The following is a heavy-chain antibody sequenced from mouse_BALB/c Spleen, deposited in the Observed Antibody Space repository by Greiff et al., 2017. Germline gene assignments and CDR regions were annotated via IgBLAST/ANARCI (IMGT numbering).Heavy chain of an antibody. D-gene: IGHD1-2*01. Sequence: LQQPGSELVRPGASVKLSCKASGYTFTSYWMHWVKQRPGQGLEWIGNIYPGSGSTNYDEKFKSKATLTVDTSSSTAYMELSSLTSEDSAVYYCARNYGYGDWYFDVWGAGTTVTVSS. CDR1: GYTFTSYW. J-gene: IGHJ1*01. V-gene: IGHV1S22*01. CDR3: ARNYGYGDWYFDV. CDR2: IYPGSGST.